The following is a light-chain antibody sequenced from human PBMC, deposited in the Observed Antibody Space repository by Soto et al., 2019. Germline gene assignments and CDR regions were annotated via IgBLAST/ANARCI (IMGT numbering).Light chain of an antibody. CDR3: QPRSNWPLT. Sequence: EIVLTQSPATLSLSPGERATLSCRASQSVTTSLVWYQQKPGHAPRLLMYDASTRATGIPARFIGSGSGTDFTLTISGLEPEDFAVYYCQPRSNWPLTFGGGTKVEI. CDR2: DAS. V-gene: IGKV3-11*01. J-gene: IGKJ4*01. CDR1: QSVTTS.